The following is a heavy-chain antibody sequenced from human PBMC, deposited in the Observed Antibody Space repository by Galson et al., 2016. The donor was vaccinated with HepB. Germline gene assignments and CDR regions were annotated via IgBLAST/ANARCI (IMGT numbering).Heavy chain of an antibody. CDR1: GFTFSSYA. V-gene: IGHV3-23*01. CDR2: ISGSGGST. J-gene: IGHJ6*02. D-gene: IGHD3-3*01. Sequence: SLRLSCAASGFTFSSYAMGWVRQAPGKGLEWVSSISGSGGSTYYADSVKGRFSISRDNSKDTLYLQMNSLRAEDTALYYCAKEGTIFGVVPYGMDVWGQGTKVIVSS. CDR3: AKEGTIFGVVPYGMDV.